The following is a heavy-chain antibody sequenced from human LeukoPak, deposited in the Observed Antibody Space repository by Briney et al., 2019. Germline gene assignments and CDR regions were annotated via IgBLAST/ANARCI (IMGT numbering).Heavy chain of an antibody. V-gene: IGHV3-21*01. D-gene: IGHD2-2*01. J-gene: IGHJ6*02. Sequence: PGGSLRLSCAASGFTFSSYSMNWVRQAPGKGLEWVSSISSSSSYIYYADSVKGRFTISRDNAKNSLYLQMNSLRAEDTAVYYCARYCSSTSCYETYYYYGMDVWGQGTTVTVSS. CDR1: GFTFSSYS. CDR2: ISSSSSYI. CDR3: ARYCSSTSCYETYYYYGMDV.